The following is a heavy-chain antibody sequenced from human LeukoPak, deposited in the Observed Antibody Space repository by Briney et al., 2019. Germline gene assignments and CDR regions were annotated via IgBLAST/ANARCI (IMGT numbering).Heavy chain of an antibody. D-gene: IGHD2-21*01. CDR1: GFTFSSYS. V-gene: IGHV3-21*01. J-gene: IGHJ6*03. Sequence: GGSLRLSCAASGFTFSSYSMNWVRQAPGKGLEWVSSISSSSYIYYADSVKGRFTISRDNAKNSLYLQMNSLRAEDTAVYYCASFQLLDYYYYYMDGWGKGTTVTVSS. CDR3: ASFQLLDYYYYYMDG. CDR2: ISSSSYI.